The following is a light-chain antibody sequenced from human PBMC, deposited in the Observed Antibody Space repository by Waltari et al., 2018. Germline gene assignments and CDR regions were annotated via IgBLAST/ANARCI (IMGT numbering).Light chain of an antibody. V-gene: IGLV7-43*01. CDR3: RIYYGGPWV. Sequence: QTVVTQEPSLTVSPGGTVTLTCASSTGAVTSDYYPNWFQQNPGQAPRALINTTGVRYSRTPTRFPGYLLGDKAALTLSGVQTEDAADYSCRIYYGGPWVLGGGTKVTVL. CDR1: TGAVTSDYY. J-gene: IGLJ3*02. CDR2: TTG.